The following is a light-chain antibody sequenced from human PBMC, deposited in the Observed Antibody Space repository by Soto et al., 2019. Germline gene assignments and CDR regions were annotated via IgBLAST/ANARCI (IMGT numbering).Light chain of an antibody. CDR3: CSYAGSSTLYV. CDR2: EVN. Sequence: QSALTQPASVSVSPGQSITISCTGTSSDIGTYNLVSWYQQHPGKAPKLMIYEVNKRPSGVSDRFSGSKSGNTASLTISGLQAEDEADYYCCSYAGSSTLYVFGNGTKVTVL. J-gene: IGLJ1*01. V-gene: IGLV2-23*02. CDR1: SSDIGTYNL.